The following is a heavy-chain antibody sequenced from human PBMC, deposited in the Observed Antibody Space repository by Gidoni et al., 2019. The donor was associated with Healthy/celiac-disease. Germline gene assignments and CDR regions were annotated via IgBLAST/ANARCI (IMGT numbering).Heavy chain of an antibody. Sequence: QVQLQQWGAGLLKPSETLSLTCAVYGGSFSGYYWSWIRQPPGKGLEWIGEINHSGSTNYNPSLKSRVTISVDTSKNQFSLKLSSVTAADTAVYYCARGGPVAGGDWYFDLWGRGTLVTVSS. CDR1: GGSFSGYY. CDR3: ARGGPVAGGDWYFDL. V-gene: IGHV4-34*01. J-gene: IGHJ2*01. CDR2: INHSGST. D-gene: IGHD6-19*01.